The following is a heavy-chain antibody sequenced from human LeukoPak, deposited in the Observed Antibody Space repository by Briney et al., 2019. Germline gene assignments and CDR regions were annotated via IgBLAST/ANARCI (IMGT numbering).Heavy chain of an antibody. Sequence: GGSLRLSCAASGFTFISYWMSWVRQAPGKGLEWVANIKQDGSEKSYVDSVKGRFTISRDNSKNTLYLQMNSLRAEDTAVYYCAALWFGELGYFDYWGQGTLVTVSS. CDR2: IKQDGSEK. CDR3: AALWFGELGYFDY. CDR1: GFTFISYW. D-gene: IGHD3-10*01. V-gene: IGHV3-7*03. J-gene: IGHJ4*02.